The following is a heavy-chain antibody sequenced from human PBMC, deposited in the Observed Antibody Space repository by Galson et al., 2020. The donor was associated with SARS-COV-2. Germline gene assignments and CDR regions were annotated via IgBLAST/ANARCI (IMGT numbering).Heavy chain of an antibody. CDR1: GGSISSYY. CDR2: IYYSGST. J-gene: IGHJ6*02. Sequence: SETLSLTCTVSGGSISSYYWSWIRQPPGKGLEWIGYIYYSGSTNYNPSLKSRVTISVDTSKNQFSLKLSSVTAADTAVYYCARDSAPPNWYYYDSSGYHPQGNYYYGMDVWGQGTTVTVSS. CDR3: ARDSAPPNWYYYDSSGYHPQGNYYYGMDV. V-gene: IGHV4-59*01. D-gene: IGHD3-22*01.